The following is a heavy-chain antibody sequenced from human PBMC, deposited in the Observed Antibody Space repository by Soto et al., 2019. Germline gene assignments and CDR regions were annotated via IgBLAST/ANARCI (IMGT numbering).Heavy chain of an antibody. J-gene: IGHJ6*02. CDR2: ISYDGSNK. CDR3: AREVGLYYSYYYGMDV. V-gene: IGHV3-30-3*01. Sequence: GGSLRLSCAASGFTFSSYAMHWVRQAPGKGLEWVAVISYDGSNKYYADSVKGRFTISRDNSKNTLYLQMNSLRAEDTAVYYCAREVGLYYSYYYGMDVWGQGTTVTVSS. D-gene: IGHD2-8*01. CDR1: GFTFSSYA.